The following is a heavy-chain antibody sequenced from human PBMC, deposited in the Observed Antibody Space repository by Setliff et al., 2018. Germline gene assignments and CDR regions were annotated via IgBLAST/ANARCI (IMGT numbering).Heavy chain of an antibody. V-gene: IGHV3-23*01. CDR1: GFTFSAYD. CDR3: AKRGHYSSSDGLSFDF. J-gene: IGHJ4*02. D-gene: IGHD6-6*01. Sequence: GGSLRLSCVASGFTFSAYDMSWVRQAPGKGLEWVSSVYNGNDETKYADSVKGRFTISRDRSKNTVYLQMNRLRAEDTAVYYCAKRGHYSSSDGLSFDFWGQGTQVTVSS. CDR2: VYNGNDET.